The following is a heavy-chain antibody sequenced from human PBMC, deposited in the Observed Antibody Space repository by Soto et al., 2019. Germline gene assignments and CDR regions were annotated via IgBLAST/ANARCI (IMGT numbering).Heavy chain of an antibody. Sequence: QVQLVESGGGVVQPGRSLRLSCAASGFTFSSYGMHWVRQAPGKGLEWVAVKSYDGSNEYYADSVKGRFTISRDNSKNTIDPQMTILRAEDTAEYYCAKDGGYGVEEDFQHWGQGTLVTVSS. CDR1: GFTFSSYG. D-gene: IGHD5-12*01. CDR3: AKDGGYGVEEDFQH. CDR2: KSYDGSNE. J-gene: IGHJ1*01. V-gene: IGHV3-30*18.